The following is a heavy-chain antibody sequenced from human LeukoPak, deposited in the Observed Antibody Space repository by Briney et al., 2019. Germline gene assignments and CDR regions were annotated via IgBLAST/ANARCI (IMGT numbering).Heavy chain of an antibody. D-gene: IGHD2-2*01. Sequence: PSETLSLTCTVSGGSISSYYWSWIRQPPGKGLEGIGEINHSGSTNYNPSLKSRVTISVDTSKNQFSLKLSSVTAADTAVYYCARGPRYQLHYYYYYYMDVWGKGTTVTVSS. CDR2: INHSGST. CDR1: GGSISSYY. V-gene: IGHV4-34*01. CDR3: ARGPRYQLHYYYYYYMDV. J-gene: IGHJ6*03.